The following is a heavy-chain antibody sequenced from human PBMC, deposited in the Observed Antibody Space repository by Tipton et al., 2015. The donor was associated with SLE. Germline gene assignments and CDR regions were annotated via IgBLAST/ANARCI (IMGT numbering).Heavy chain of an antibody. J-gene: IGHJ4*02. Sequence: TLSLTCAVSGGSLTGHYWSWIRQPPGKGLEWIGEINHSGSTNYNPSLKSRVTISVDTSKNQFSLKLSSVTAADTAVYYCALDYDILTGRGNFDYWGQGTLVTVSS. CDR3: ALDYDILTGRGNFDY. CDR2: INHSGST. CDR1: GGSLTGHY. V-gene: IGHV4-34*01. D-gene: IGHD3-9*01.